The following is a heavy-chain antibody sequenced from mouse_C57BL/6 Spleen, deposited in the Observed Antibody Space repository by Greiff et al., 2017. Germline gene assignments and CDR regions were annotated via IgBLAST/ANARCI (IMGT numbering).Heavy chain of an antibody. CDR1: GFTFSDYY. J-gene: IGHJ1*03. CDR3: ARRDGGPYWYLDV. V-gene: IGHV5-16*01. D-gene: IGHD3-3*01. Sequence: EVQLVESEGGLVQPGSSMKLSCTASGFTFSDYYMAWVRQVPEKGLEWVANINYDGSSTYYLDSLKSRFIISRDNAKNILYLQMSSLKSEDTATYYCARRDGGPYWYLDVWGTGTTVTVSS. CDR2: INYDGSST.